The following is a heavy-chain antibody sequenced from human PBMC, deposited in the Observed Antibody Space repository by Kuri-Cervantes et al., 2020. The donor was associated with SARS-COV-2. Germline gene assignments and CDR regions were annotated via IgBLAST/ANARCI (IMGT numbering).Heavy chain of an antibody. V-gene: IGHV3-30-3*02. D-gene: IGHD3-16*02. CDR3: AKKGIGYRSTLGYFDL. CDR2: ISYDGSNK. CDR1: GFTFSSYS. Sequence: GESLKISCSASGFTFSSYSMKLVRQAPGKGLEWVAVISYDGSNKYYADCVKGRLTISSENSKNTLYLQMNSLRGEETAVYYCAKKGIGYRSTLGYFDLWGRGTLVTVSS. J-gene: IGHJ2*01.